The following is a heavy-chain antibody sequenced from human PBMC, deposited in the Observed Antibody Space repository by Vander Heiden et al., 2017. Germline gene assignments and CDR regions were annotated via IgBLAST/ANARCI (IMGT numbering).Heavy chain of an antibody. CDR1: VHTFTSYG. CDR3: ARDLHAPRAYDSSGYYLPDAFDI. V-gene: IGHV1-18*04. Sequence: QVQLVQSGAEVKKPGAPVKAPCKASVHTFTSYGISRGRQAPGQGLEWMGWISAYDGNTNYAQKLQGRVTMTTDTSTSTAYMELRSLRSDDTAVYYCARDLHAPRAYDSSGYYLPDAFDIWGQGTMVTVSS. J-gene: IGHJ3*02. D-gene: IGHD3-22*01. CDR2: ISAYDGNT.